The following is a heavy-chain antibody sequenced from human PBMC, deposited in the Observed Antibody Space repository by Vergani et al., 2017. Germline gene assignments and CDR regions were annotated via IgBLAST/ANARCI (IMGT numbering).Heavy chain of an antibody. V-gene: IGHV1-2*02. D-gene: IGHD2/OR15-2a*01. J-gene: IGHJ3*02. CDR2: INPNSGGT. CDR1: GGTFSSYT. CDR3: ARDPPENTFDI. Sequence: QVQLVQSGAEVKKPGSSVKVSCKASGGTFSSYTISWVRQAPGQGLEWMGWINPNSGGTNYAQKFQGRVTMTRDTSISTAYMELSRLRSDDTAVYYCARDPPENTFDIWGQGTMVTVSS.